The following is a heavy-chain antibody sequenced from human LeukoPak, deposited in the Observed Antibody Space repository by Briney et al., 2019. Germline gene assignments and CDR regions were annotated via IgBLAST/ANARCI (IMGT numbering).Heavy chain of an antibody. CDR3: ARGLGGGRRSYSSSWSFDY. J-gene: IGHJ4*02. V-gene: IGHV4-34*01. D-gene: IGHD6-13*01. Sequence: SETLSLTCAVYGGSFSGYYWSWIRQPPGKGLEWIGEINHSGSTNYNPSLKSRVTISVDTSKNQFSLKLSFVTAADTAVYYCARGLGGGRRSYSSSWSFDYWGQGTLVTVSS. CDR2: INHSGST. CDR1: GGSFSGYY.